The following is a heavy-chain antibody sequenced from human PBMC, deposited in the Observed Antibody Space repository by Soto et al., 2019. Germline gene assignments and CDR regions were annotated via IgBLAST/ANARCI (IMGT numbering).Heavy chain of an antibody. CDR1: GFTFSSYA. D-gene: IGHD4-17*01. Sequence: EVQLLESGGGLVQPGGSLRLSCAASGFTFSSYAMSWVRQAPGKGLEWVSSISGSGDDTHYADSVKGRFTSSRVNSRNTLFLQMSRLRVEDTAVYYCAKRPTVTTSGCFDFWGQGNLVTVSS. J-gene: IGHJ4*02. CDR2: ISGSGDDT. V-gene: IGHV3-23*01. CDR3: AKRPTVTTSGCFDF.